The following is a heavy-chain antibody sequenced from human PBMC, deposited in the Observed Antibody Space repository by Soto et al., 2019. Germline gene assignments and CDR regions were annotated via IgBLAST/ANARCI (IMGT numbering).Heavy chain of an antibody. D-gene: IGHD2-2*01. CDR3: AKERPRSTSVYFLYY. CDR2: VSASGLNT. Sequence: EVQLLESGGKLVQPGGSLTLSCAASGFTFSTYAMAWVRQAPGKGLEWVSGVSASGLNTDYADPVKGRFYISRDNSKTTVSLHMNSLRAEDTAWYYCAKERPRSTSVYFLYYWCQGTPVTVSS. CDR1: GFTFSTYA. V-gene: IGHV3-23*01. J-gene: IGHJ4*02.